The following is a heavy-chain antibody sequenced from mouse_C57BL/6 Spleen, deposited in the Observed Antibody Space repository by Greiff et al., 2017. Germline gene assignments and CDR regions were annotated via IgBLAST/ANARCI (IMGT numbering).Heavy chain of an antibody. CDR3: ARYYYGSSYSY. CDR2: IYPGSGST. D-gene: IGHD1-1*01. V-gene: IGHV1-55*01. CDR1: GYTFTSYW. J-gene: IGHJ2*01. Sequence: QVQLQQPGAELVKPGASVKMSCKASGYTFTSYWITWVKQRPGQGLEWIGDIYPGSGSTNYNEKFKSKATLTVDTSAITAYMQLSSLTSEDSAVYYCARYYYGSSYSYWGQCTTLTVSS.